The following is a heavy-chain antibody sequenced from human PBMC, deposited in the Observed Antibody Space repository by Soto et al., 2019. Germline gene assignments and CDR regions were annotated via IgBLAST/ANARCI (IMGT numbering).Heavy chain of an antibody. CDR2: TSFDGSKK. J-gene: IGHJ6*02. Sequence: LGGSLRLSCAASGFTFSTFGMHSMHWVRQAPGEGLEWVAVTSFDGSKKYYADSVKGRFTISRDNSMNTLYLQMKSLRAEDTAVYYCAKGLDFDSSGNYPSDYYYYYALDVWGQGTTVTVSS. CDR1: GFTFSTFGM. V-gene: IGHV3-30*18. CDR3: AKGLDFDSSGNYPSDYYYYYALDV. D-gene: IGHD3-22*01.